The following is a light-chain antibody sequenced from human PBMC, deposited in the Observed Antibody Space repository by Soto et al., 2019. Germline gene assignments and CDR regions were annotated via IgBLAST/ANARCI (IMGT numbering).Light chain of an antibody. V-gene: IGKV3-20*01. Sequence: ELVLTKSPGTLSLSPGERATLSCRASQSVTSNYLAWYQQRPGQAPRLLIYGASSRATGIPDRFSGSGSGTDFTLTISRLEPEDFAVYYCQQYGTSPQTFGQGTKVDI. CDR2: GAS. J-gene: IGKJ1*01. CDR3: QQYGTSPQT. CDR1: QSVTSNY.